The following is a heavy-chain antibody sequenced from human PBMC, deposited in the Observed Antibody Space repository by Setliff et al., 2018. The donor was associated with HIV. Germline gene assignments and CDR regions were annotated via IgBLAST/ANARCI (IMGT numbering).Heavy chain of an antibody. V-gene: IGHV3-48*01. D-gene: IGHD6-19*01. CDR3: ARDLPVAGTSDN. CDR1: GFIFSSDN. Sequence: GESLRLSCTASGFIFSSDNMNWIRQGPGRAPEWIAYISSSGRSTYYGDSVKGRFTISRDNVKDLLFLEMKSLRGDDTGIYFCARDLPVAGTSDNWGQGTLVSVS. CDR2: ISSSGRST. J-gene: IGHJ4*02.